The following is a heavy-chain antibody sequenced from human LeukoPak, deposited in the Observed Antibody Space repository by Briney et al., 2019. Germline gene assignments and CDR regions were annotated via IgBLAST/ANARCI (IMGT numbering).Heavy chain of an antibody. V-gene: IGHV3-23*01. D-gene: IGHD2-2*01. CDR1: GFTFSNYG. Sequence: GGSLRLSCAASGFTFSNYGMSWVRQAPGKGLQWVSAISGSGVATYYADSVKGRFTISRDNAKNTLYLQMNTLRADDTAVYYCARGGPQSTSPADYWGQGTLVSVSS. CDR3: ARGGPQSTSPADY. CDR2: ISGSGVAT. J-gene: IGHJ4*02.